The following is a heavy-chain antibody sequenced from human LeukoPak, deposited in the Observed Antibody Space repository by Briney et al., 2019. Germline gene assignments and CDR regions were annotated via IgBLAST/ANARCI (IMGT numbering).Heavy chain of an antibody. D-gene: IGHD3-22*01. CDR1: GGSFNGYY. V-gene: IGHV4-34*01. CDR2: INHSGST. CDR3: ARDHPTQDYYDSSGYYGY. Sequence: SETLSLTCAVYGGSFNGYYWSWIRQPPGKGLEWIGEINHSGSTNYNPSLKSRVTISLDTSKNQFSLKLSSVTAADTAVYYCARDHPTQDYYDSSGYYGYWGQGTLVTVSS. J-gene: IGHJ4*02.